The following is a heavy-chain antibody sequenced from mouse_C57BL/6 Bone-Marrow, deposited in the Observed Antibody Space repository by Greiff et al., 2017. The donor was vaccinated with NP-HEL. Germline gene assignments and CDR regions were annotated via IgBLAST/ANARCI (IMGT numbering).Heavy chain of an antibody. CDR2: INPNNGGT. D-gene: IGHD1-1*01. V-gene: IGHV1-22*01. J-gene: IGHJ3*01. Sequence: EVQLQQSGPELVKPGASVKMSCKASGYTFTDYNMHWVKQSHGKSLEWIGYINPNNGGTSYNQKFKGKATLTVNKSSSTASMELRSLTSEDSAVYYCAISQSATVEVPIAYWGQGTMVTVSA. CDR1: GYTFTDYN. CDR3: AISQSATVEVPIAY.